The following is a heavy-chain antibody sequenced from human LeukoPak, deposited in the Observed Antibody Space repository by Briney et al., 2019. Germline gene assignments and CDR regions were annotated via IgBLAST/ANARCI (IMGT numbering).Heavy chain of an antibody. V-gene: IGHV1-69*06. D-gene: IGHD6-6*01. J-gene: IGHJ5*02. Sequence: ASVKVSCKASGGTFSSYAISWVRQAPGQGLEWMGGIIPIFGTANYAQKFQGRVTITADKSTSTAYMELSSLRSEDTAVYYCAREPRGSIAARFDPWGQGTLVTVSS. CDR1: GGTFSSYA. CDR3: AREPRGSIAARFDP. CDR2: IIPIFGTA.